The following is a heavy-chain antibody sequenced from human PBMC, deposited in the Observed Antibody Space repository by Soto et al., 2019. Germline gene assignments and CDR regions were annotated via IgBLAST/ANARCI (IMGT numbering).Heavy chain of an antibody. J-gene: IGHJ6*02. CDR3: ARVSWREKYGMDV. Sequence: GGSLRLSCAASGFTFSDSYMSWIRQAPGKGLEWISYITFSGNTVYYADSSKGRFTISRDNAKNSLYLQMNRLRAEDTAVYYCARVSWREKYGMDVWGQGTKVTVSS. V-gene: IGHV3-11*01. CDR1: GFTFSDSY. CDR2: ITFSGNTV.